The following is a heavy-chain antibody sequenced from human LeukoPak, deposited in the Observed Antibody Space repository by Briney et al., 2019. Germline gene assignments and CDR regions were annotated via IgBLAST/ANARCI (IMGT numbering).Heavy chain of an antibody. V-gene: IGHV3-21*01. CDR3: ARDYADYSADY. J-gene: IGHJ4*02. CDR1: GFTFNSYS. CDR2: ISGSNSYI. Sequence: GGSLRLSCAASGFTFNSYSMNWVRQAPGKGLEWVSSISGSNSYIYYADSVKGRFTISRDNAKNSLYLQMNSLRAEDTAVYYCARDYADYSADYWGQGTLVTVSS. D-gene: IGHD4/OR15-4a*01.